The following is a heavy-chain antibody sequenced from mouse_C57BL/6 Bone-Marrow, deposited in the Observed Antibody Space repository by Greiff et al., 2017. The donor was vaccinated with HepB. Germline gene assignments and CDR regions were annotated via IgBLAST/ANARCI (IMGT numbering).Heavy chain of an antibody. V-gene: IGHV5-12*01. D-gene: IGHD2-5*01. Sequence: EVKLVESGGGLVQPGGSLKLSCAASGFTFSDYYMYWVRQTPEKRLEWVAYISNGGGSTYYPDTVKGRFTISRDNAKNTLYLQMSRLKSEDTAMYYCARRTIVANYAMDYWGQGTSVTVSS. J-gene: IGHJ4*01. CDR1: GFTFSDYY. CDR2: ISNGGGST. CDR3: ARRTIVANYAMDY.